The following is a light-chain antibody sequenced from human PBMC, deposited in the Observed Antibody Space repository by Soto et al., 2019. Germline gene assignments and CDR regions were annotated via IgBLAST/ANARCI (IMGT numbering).Light chain of an antibody. CDR1: QSVKSSY. CDR3: QQYGSSPLT. V-gene: IGKV3-20*01. J-gene: IGKJ4*01. Sequence: EIVLTQSPGTLSLSPGERATLSCRASQSVKSSYVAWYQQKPGQAPRLLIYGASSRATGIPDRFSGSGSGTDFTLTISRLEPEDFAVYYCQQYGSSPLTFGGGTKVDIK. CDR2: GAS.